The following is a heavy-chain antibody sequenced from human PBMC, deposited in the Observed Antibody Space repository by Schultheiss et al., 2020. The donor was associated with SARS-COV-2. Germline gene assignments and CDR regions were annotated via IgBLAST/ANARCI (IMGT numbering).Heavy chain of an antibody. D-gene: IGHD2-2*01. Sequence: ASVKVSCKASGYTFTSYGISWVRQAPGQGLEWMGWISAYNGNTNYAQKLQGRVTMTRNTSISTAYMELSSLRSEDTAVYYCAKDQAIVVVPAAMGGDYWGQGTLVTVSS. V-gene: IGHV1-18*01. CDR1: GYTFTSYG. CDR3: AKDQAIVVVPAAMGGDY. CDR2: ISAYNGNT. J-gene: IGHJ4*02.